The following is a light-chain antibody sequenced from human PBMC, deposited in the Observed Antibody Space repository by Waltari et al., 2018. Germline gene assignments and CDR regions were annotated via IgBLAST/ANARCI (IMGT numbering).Light chain of an antibody. Sequence: NLLLTQPHSVSESPGKTVTISCTGSGGSIATNYVQWLQHPPGSSPITVIYEDDQRPSGVPDRFSGSIDSSSNSASLIISGLKSEDEADYYCQSYDSDNHWVFGGGTKLTV. CDR2: EDD. CDR3: QSYDSDNHWV. J-gene: IGLJ3*02. V-gene: IGLV6-57*01. CDR1: GGSIATNY.